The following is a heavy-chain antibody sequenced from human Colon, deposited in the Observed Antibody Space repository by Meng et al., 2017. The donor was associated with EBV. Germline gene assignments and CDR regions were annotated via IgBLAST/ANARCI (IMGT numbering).Heavy chain of an antibody. Sequence: QLQESGPGLVKPSGPRSLTCVVSGGSISSSYWWTWVRQSPGKGLEWIGEMYHSGTTNYNPSLKSRVTISMGKSNNQLSLKLNSVTAADTAVYYCGRDQGRELINHSGQGTLVTVAS. CDR2: MYHSGTT. J-gene: IGHJ4*02. CDR1: GGSISSSYW. V-gene: IGHV4-4*02. CDR3: GRDQGRELINH. D-gene: IGHD1-7*01.